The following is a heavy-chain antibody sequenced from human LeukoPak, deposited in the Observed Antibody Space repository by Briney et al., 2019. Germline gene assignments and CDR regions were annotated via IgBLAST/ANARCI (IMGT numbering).Heavy chain of an antibody. CDR1: GGSISSYY. CDR3: ARVGSSWRGRWNYFDY. J-gene: IGHJ4*02. CDR2: IYYSGST. D-gene: IGHD6-13*01. V-gene: IGHV4-59*01. Sequence: SETLSLTCTVSGGSISSYYWSWIRQPPGKGLEWIGCIYYSGSTNYNPSLKSRVTISVDTSKNQFSLKLSSVIAADTAVYYCARVGSSWRGRWNYFDYWGQGTLVTVSS.